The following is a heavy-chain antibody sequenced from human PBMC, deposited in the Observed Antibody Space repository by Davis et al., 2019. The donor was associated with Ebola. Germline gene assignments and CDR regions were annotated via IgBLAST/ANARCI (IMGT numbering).Heavy chain of an antibody. D-gene: IGHD5-12*01. J-gene: IGHJ4*02. V-gene: IGHV4-39*01. CDR1: GGPISSSSYY. Sequence: SETLSLTCTVSGGPISSSSYYWGWIRQPPGKGLEWIGSIYYSGSTYYNPSLKSRVTISVDTSKNQFSLKLSSVTAADTAVYYCTRLDIVATISIQVWGQGTLVTVSS. CDR2: IYYSGST. CDR3: TRLDIVATISIQV.